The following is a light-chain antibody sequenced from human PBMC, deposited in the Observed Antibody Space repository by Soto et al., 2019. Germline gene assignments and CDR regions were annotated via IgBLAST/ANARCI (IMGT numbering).Light chain of an antibody. V-gene: IGKV3-20*01. CDR2: GAS. CDR1: QSVSSSY. Sequence: EIVLTQSPGTLSLSPGERATLSCRTSQSVSSSYLAWYQQKPGQAPRLLIYGASSRATGIPDRFSGSGSGTDFTLTISRLGPEEFAVYYCQQYGSSRLTFGGGTKVEIK. J-gene: IGKJ4*01. CDR3: QQYGSSRLT.